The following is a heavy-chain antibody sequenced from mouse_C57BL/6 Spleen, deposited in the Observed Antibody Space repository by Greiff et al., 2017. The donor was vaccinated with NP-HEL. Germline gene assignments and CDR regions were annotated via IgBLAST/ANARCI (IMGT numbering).Heavy chain of an antibody. CDR1: GFTFSSYG. V-gene: IGHV5-6*01. CDR2: ISSGGSYT. CDR3: ARHEGNWYFDV. J-gene: IGHJ1*03. Sequence: DVHLVESGGDLVKPGGSLKLSCAASGFTFSSYGMSWVRQTPDKRLEWVATISSGGSYTYYPDSVKGRFTISRDNAKNTLYLQMSSLKSEDTVMYYCARHEGNWYFDVWGTGTTVTVSS.